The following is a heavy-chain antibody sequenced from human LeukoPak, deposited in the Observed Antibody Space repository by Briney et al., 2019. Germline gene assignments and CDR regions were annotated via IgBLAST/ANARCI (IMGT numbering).Heavy chain of an antibody. Sequence: SLRLSCAASGFTFSSYAMHWVRQAPGKGLEWVAVISYDGSNKYYADSVKGRFTISRDNSKNTLYLQMNSLRAEDTAVYYCARGPAVAGPSKIDYWGQGTLVTVSS. CDR1: GFTFSSYA. CDR2: ISYDGSNK. CDR3: ARGPAVAGPSKIDY. D-gene: IGHD6-19*01. J-gene: IGHJ4*02. V-gene: IGHV3-30*04.